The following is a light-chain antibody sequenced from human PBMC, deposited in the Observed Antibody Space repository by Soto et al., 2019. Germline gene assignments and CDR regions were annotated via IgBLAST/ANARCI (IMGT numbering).Light chain of an antibody. CDR2: RSN. CDR3: AAWDDSLSGLWV. J-gene: IGLJ3*02. Sequence: QAVVTQPPSASGTPGQRVTISCSGSSSNIGSNFVSWYQQLPGTAPKLLIYRSNRRPSGVPDRFSGSRSGTSASLAISGLRSEDEADYYCAAWDDSLSGLWVFGGGTKVTVL. V-gene: IGLV1-47*01. CDR1: SSNIGSNF.